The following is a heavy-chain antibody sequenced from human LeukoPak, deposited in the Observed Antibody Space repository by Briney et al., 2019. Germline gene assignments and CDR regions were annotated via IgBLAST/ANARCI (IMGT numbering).Heavy chain of an antibody. CDR3: ARLYCSSTSCPYYFDY. J-gene: IGHJ4*02. D-gene: IGHD2-2*01. CDR1: GGSISSGGYS. V-gene: IGHV4-30-2*01. CDR2: IYHSGST. Sequence: PSETLSLTCAVSGGSISSGGYSWSWMRQPPGKGLEWIGYIYHSGSTYYNPSLKSRVTISVDRSKNQFSLKLSSVTAADTAVYYCARLYCSSTSCPYYFDYWGQGTLVTVSS.